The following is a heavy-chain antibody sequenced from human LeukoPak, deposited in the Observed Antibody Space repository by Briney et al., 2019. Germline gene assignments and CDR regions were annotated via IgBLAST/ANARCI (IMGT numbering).Heavy chain of an antibody. Sequence: GRSLTPSCPPYGFSFDDYTMRWVRHAPGGGLGWVSLISWDGNSRYYADSVKGRFTIYRDNKKNSLYLQMSGLRTEDTALYYCAKPSRSGYCSGTSCPLGYWGQGTLVTVSS. CDR3: AKPSRSGYCSGTSCPLGY. D-gene: IGHD2-15*01. J-gene: IGHJ4*02. CDR2: ISWDGNSR. V-gene: IGHV3-43*01. CDR1: GFSFDDYT.